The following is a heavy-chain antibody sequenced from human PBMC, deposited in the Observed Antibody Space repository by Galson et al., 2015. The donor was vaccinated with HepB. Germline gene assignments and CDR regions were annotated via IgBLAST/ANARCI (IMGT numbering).Heavy chain of an antibody. CDR3: ARREMATHYYYYGTDV. Sequence: SVKVSCKASGYTFTSYGISWVRQAPGQGLEWMGWISAYNGNTNYAQKLQGRVTMTTDTSTSTAYMELRSLRSDDTAVYYCARREMATHYYYYGTDVWGQGTTVTVSS. V-gene: IGHV1-18*01. D-gene: IGHD5-24*01. CDR1: GYTFTSYG. J-gene: IGHJ6*02. CDR2: ISAYNGNT.